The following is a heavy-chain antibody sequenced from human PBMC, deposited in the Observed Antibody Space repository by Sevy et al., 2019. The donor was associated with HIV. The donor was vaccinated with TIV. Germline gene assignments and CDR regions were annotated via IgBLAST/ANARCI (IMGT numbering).Heavy chain of an antibody. CDR3: ARHPYAGSAFDI. CDR1: GGSISSSSYY. J-gene: IGHJ3*02. Sequence: SETLSLTCTVSGGSISSSSYYWGWIRQPPGKGLEWIGSIYYSGSTYYNPSLKSRVTISVDTSKNQFSLKLSSVTAADTAVYYCARHPYAGSAFDIWGQGKMVTVSS. CDR2: IYYSGST. V-gene: IGHV4-39*01. D-gene: IGHD3-10*01.